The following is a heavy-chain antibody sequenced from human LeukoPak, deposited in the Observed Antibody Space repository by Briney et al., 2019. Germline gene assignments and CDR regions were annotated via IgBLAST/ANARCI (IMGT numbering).Heavy chain of an antibody. J-gene: IGHJ4*02. Sequence: VGSLRLSCAASGFSFSSYAVSWVRQAPGRGLEWVSGISDGGSRTYYADSVKGRFTISRDDSKNTLYLQMNSLRAEDTAVYYCAKVQLGIGVDYWGQGTLVPVSS. CDR2: ISDGGSRT. CDR1: GFSFSSYA. CDR3: AKVQLGIGVDY. V-gene: IGHV3-23*01. D-gene: IGHD7-27*01.